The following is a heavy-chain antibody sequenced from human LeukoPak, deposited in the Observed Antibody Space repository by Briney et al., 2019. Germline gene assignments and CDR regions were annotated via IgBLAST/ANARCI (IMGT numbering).Heavy chain of an antibody. Sequence: SETLSLTCAVYGGSFSGYYWSWIRQPPGKGLEWIGEINHSGSTNYNPSLKSRVTISVDTSKNQFSLKLSSVTAADTAVYYCARDLLDDSSGYYYQRGWFDPWGQGTLVTVSS. J-gene: IGHJ5*02. D-gene: IGHD3-22*01. CDR1: GGSFSGYY. CDR2: INHSGST. V-gene: IGHV4-34*01. CDR3: ARDLLDDSSGYYYQRGWFDP.